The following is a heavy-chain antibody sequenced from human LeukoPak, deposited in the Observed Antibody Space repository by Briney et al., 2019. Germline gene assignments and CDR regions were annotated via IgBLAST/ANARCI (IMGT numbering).Heavy chain of an antibody. Sequence: GASVKVSCKASGYNFIVYYIHWLRQAPGQGLEWMGWISAYNGNTNYAQKLQGRVTMTTDTSTSTAYMELRSLRSDDTAVYYCARGSDLNWFDPWGQGTLVTVSS. V-gene: IGHV1-18*04. CDR3: ARGSDLNWFDP. CDR1: GYNFIVYY. D-gene: IGHD3/OR15-3a*01. CDR2: ISAYNGNT. J-gene: IGHJ5*02.